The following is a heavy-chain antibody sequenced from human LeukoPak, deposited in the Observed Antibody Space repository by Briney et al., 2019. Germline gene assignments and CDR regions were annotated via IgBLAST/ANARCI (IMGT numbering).Heavy chain of an antibody. CDR3: AKMFHNWNDIGYFDY. CDR2: ISYDGSNK. J-gene: IGHJ4*02. CDR1: GFTFSSYA. Sequence: GGSLRLSCAASGFTFSSYAMHWVRQAPGKGLEWVAVISYDGSNKYYADSVKGRFTISRDNSKNTLYLQMNSLRAEDTAVYYCAKMFHNWNDIGYFDYWGQGTLVTASS. V-gene: IGHV3-30-3*02. D-gene: IGHD1-20*01.